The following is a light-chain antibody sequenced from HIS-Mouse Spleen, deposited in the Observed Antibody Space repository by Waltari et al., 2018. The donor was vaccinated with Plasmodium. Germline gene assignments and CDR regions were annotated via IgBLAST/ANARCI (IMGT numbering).Light chain of an antibody. CDR1: IPSTARNP. V-gene: IGLV1-44*01. J-gene: IGLJ2*01. CDR2: SNN. Sequence: QSVLTQPPSASGTPGQRVTISCSGSIPSTARNPVNWYQQLPGTAPKLLIYSNNQRPSGVPDRFSGSKSGTSASLAISGLQSEDEADYYCAAWDDSLNGVVFAGGTKLTVL. CDR3: AAWDDSLNGVV.